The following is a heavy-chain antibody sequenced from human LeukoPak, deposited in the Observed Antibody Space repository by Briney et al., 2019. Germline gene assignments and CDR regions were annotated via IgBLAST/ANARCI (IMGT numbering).Heavy chain of an antibody. CDR3: AREYYDFWSGYYNDY. D-gene: IGHD3-3*01. V-gene: IGHV3-30*03. J-gene: IGHJ4*02. CDR1: GFTFSSYG. Sequence: GGSLRLSCAASGFTFSSYGMHWVRQAPGKGLEWVAVISYDGSNKYYADSVKGRFTISRDNSKNTLYLQMNSLRAEDTAVYYCAREYYDFWSGYYNDYWGQGTRVTVSS. CDR2: ISYDGSNK.